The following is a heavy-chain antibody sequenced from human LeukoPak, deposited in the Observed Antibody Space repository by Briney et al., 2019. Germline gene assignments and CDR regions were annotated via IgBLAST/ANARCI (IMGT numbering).Heavy chain of an antibody. Sequence: ASVKVSCKVSGYTLSELSMHWVRQAPGKGLGWMGGFDPGAGEIVYAQQFQGRVTMTEDTSTDTDYMELSSLRSEDSGVFFCAAGGIYSLLDYWGQGTLVTVSS. CDR2: FDPGAGEI. D-gene: IGHD2-21*01. CDR3: AAGGIYSLLDY. V-gene: IGHV1-24*01. J-gene: IGHJ4*02. CDR1: GYTLSELS.